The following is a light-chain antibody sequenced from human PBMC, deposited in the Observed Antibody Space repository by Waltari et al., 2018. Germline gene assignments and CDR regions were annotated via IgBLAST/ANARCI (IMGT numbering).Light chain of an antibody. CDR3: QQYGTSPWT. CDR2: GAS. Sequence: EIVLTQSPGTLSLSPGEGATLSCRASQSLTSTFLAWYQQRPGQAPRLLIYGASGRATGIPDRFSGSGSGTHFTLTISRLEPEDFAVYYCQQYGTSPWTFGQGTKVEIK. V-gene: IGKV3-20*01. CDR1: QSLTSTF. J-gene: IGKJ1*01.